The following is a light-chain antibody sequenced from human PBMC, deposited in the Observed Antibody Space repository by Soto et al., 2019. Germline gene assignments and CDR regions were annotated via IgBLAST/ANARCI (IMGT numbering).Light chain of an antibody. CDR1: QSVLYSSNNENY. CDR2: WAS. V-gene: IGKV4-1*01. CDR3: QQHYSTPET. Sequence: DIVMTQSPDSLAVSLGERATINCRCSQSVLYSSNNENYLAWYQQKPGQPPKLLIYWASTRESGVPDRFSGSGSGTDFTLTISSLQAEDVAVYYCQQHYSTPETFGQGTKVDNK. J-gene: IGKJ1*01.